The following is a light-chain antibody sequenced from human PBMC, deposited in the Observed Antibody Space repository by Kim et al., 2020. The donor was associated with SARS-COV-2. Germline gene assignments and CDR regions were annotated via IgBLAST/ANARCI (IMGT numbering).Light chain of an antibody. Sequence: SPGHRATLSGWASQPISKDFLAWYQQKLSQPPRLLIYHATVRASGVPVRFSGSGSATDFTLTIKSLEPEDFAVYYCQRYGGPPPYPFGQGTKLEI. J-gene: IGKJ2*01. CDR3: QRYGGPPPYP. CDR2: HAT. CDR1: QPISKDF. V-gene: IGKV3-20*01.